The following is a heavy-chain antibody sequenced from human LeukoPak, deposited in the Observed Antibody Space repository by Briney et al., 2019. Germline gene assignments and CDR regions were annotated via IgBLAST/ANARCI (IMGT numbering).Heavy chain of an antibody. V-gene: IGHV3-23*01. D-gene: IGHD6-19*01. CDR2: ISSGGGST. J-gene: IGHJ4*02. CDR3: AKVRQQWLVPAFDY. CDR1: GFTFSSYG. Sequence: GGSLRLSCAASGFTFSSYGMSWVRQAPGKGLEWVSAISSGGGSTYYADSVKGRFTISRDNSKNTLYLQMNSLRAEDTAVYYCAKVRQQWLVPAFDYWGQGTLVTVSS.